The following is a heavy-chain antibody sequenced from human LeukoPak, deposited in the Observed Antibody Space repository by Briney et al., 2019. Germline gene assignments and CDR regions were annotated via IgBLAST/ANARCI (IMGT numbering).Heavy chain of an antibody. J-gene: IGHJ3*02. V-gene: IGHV3-23*01. CDR2: ISGSGGST. CDR3: ARDGCSSTSCMHDAFDI. D-gene: IGHD2-2*01. CDR1: GFTFSSYA. Sequence: GGSLRLSCAASGFTFSSYAMSWVRQAPGKGLEWVSAISGSGGSTHYADSVKGRFTISRDNAKNSLYLQMNSLRAEDTAVYYCARDGCSSTSCMHDAFDIWGQGTMVTVSS.